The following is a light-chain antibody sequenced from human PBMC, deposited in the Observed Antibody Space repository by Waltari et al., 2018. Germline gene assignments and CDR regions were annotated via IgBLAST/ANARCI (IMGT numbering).Light chain of an antibody. Sequence: EVVLTQSPATLSLSPGERATHPCRASQSVYNFLAWYQQKPAQAPRLLIYEASQRATGIPARFSGSGSGTDFTLTISNLEPEDVAIYYCQQRANWPLLTFGGGTKVEIK. V-gene: IGKV3-11*01. CDR1: QSVYNF. J-gene: IGKJ4*01. CDR3: QQRANWPLLT. CDR2: EAS.